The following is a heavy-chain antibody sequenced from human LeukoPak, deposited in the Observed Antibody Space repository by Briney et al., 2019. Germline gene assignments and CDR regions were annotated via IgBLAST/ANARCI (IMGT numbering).Heavy chain of an antibody. J-gene: IGHJ4*02. Sequence: SETLSLTCAVSGGSISSGGYSWSWIRQPPGKGLEWIGYIYYSGSTYYNPSLKSRVAISVDTSKNQFSLKLSSVTAADTAVYYCARAITPRSPTFDYWGQGTLVTVSS. V-gene: IGHV4-30-4*07. D-gene: IGHD5-24*01. CDR3: ARAITPRSPTFDY. CDR1: GGSISSGGYS. CDR2: IYYSGST.